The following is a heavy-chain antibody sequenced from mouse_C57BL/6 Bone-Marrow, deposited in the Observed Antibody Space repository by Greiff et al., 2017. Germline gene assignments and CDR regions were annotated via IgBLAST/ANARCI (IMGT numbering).Heavy chain of an antibody. D-gene: IGHD2-5*01. CDR3: ARVAYYSNYVWYFDV. V-gene: IGHV1-75*01. CDR2: IFPGSGST. CDR1: SYTFTDYY. Sequence: VQLQQSGPELVKPGASVKISCKASSYTFTDYYINWVKQRPGQGLEWIGWIFPGSGSTYYNEKFKGKATLTVDKSSSTAYMLLSSLTSEDSAVYFCARVAYYSNYVWYFDVWGTGTTVTVSS. J-gene: IGHJ1*03.